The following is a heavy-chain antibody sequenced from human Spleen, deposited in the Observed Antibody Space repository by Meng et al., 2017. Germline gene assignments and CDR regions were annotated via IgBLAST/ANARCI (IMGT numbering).Heavy chain of an antibody. CDR3: ARKAGNCISTTCYSLDY. V-gene: IGHV1-69*05. J-gene: IGHJ4*02. D-gene: IGHD2-2*01. CDR2: INGVFGTT. CDR1: GGIFSNSV. Sequence: SMKVSCKAPGGIFSNSVVGWVRQAPGQGLEWMGGINGVFGTTNYAQKFQGRATITTDESTNTVYMELSRLTSEDTAVYFCARKAGNCISTTCYSLDYWGQGTLVTVSS.